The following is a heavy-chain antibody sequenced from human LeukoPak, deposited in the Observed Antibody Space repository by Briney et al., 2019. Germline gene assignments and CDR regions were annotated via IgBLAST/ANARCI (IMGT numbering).Heavy chain of an antibody. CDR2: INPSGGST. V-gene: IGHV1-46*03. D-gene: IGHD6-13*01. CDR3: ARTERDSSWSLDY. J-gene: IGHJ4*02. Sequence: INPSGGSTSYAQKFQGRVTMTRDTSTSTVYMELSSLRSEDTAVYYCARTERDSSWSLDYWGQGTLVTVSS.